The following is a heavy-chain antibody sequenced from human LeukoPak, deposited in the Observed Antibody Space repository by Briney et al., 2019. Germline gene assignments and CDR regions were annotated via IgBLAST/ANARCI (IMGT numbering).Heavy chain of an antibody. V-gene: IGHV4-59*01. CDR1: GGSIRSYY. Sequence: KPSEPLSLTCTVSGGSIRSYYWSWIRQPPGKGLEWIGYIYFSGSTSYNPSLKSRVTISVDRSKNQFSLKLSSVAAADTAVYYCARSYDTNFDYWGQGTLVTVSS. D-gene: IGHD3-3*01. CDR3: ARSYDTNFDY. J-gene: IGHJ4*02. CDR2: IYFSGST.